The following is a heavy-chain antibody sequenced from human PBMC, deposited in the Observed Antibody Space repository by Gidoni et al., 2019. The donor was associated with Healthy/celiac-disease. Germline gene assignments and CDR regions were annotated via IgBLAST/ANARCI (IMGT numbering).Heavy chain of an antibody. Sequence: QVQLQQWGAGLLKPSETLSLTCAVSGGSISGYYWSWIRQPPGKGLEWIGEINHSGSTNYNPSLKSRVTISVDTSKNQFSLKLSSVTAADTAVYYCARGPRDPERGRPAPPDIWGQGTLVTVSS. CDR2: INHSGST. V-gene: IGHV4-34*01. CDR1: GGSISGYY. CDR3: ARGPRDPERGRPAPPDI. J-gene: IGHJ4*02. D-gene: IGHD3-16*01.